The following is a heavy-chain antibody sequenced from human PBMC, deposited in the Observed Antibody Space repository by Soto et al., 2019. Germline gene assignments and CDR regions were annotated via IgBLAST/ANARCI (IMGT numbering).Heavy chain of an antibody. D-gene: IGHD2-8*01. CDR1: GGTFSSYA. V-gene: IGHV1-69*01. CDR2: IIPIFGTA. Sequence: QVQLVQSGAEVKKPGSSVKVSCKASGGTFSSYAISWVRQAPGQGLEWMGGIIPIFGTANYAQKFQGRVTITADESTSTAYMELSSLRSEDTAVYYCARSLGGYCTNGVCPRGLDYYYYGMDVWGQGTTVTVSS. CDR3: ARSLGGYCTNGVCPRGLDYYYYGMDV. J-gene: IGHJ6*02.